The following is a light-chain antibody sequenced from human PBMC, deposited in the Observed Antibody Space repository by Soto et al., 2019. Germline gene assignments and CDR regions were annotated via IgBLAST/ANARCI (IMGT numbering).Light chain of an antibody. CDR1: QTVGRF. J-gene: IGKJ4*01. V-gene: IGKV3-11*01. CDR3: QQYGSSPLT. Sequence: DIVLTQSPATLSLSPGDRVTLSCRASQTVGRFLSWYQHSPGQGPRLLVYDASNRATGVPARFSGSGSETDFTLTISSLEPEDFAVYYCQQYGSSPLTFGGGTRMEIK. CDR2: DAS.